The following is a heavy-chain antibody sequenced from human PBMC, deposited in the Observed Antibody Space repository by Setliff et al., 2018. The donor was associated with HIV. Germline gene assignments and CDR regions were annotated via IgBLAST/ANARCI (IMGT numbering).Heavy chain of an antibody. J-gene: IGHJ4*02. CDR2: IYYRGST. V-gene: IGHV4-39*01. CDR1: GGSISSSSYY. D-gene: IGHD6-19*01. CDR3: EVAGQ. Sequence: SETLSLTCTVSGGSISSSSYYWGWIRQPPGKGLEWIGSIYYRGSTYYNPSPKSRVTISVDTSKNQFSLKLNSVTAADTAVYYCEVAGQWGQGTLVTVSS.